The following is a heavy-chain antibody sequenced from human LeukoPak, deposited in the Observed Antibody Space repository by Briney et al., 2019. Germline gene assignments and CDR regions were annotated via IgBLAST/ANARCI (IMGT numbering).Heavy chain of an antibody. Sequence: PSETLSLTCTVSGGSISSYYWSWIRQPPGKGLEWIGYIYYSGSTNYNPPLKSRVTISVDTSKNQFSLKLNSVTAADTAVYYCARHKYSSSWYRFDPWGQGTLVTVSS. V-gene: IGHV4-59*08. J-gene: IGHJ5*02. CDR3: ARHKYSSSWYRFDP. D-gene: IGHD6-13*01. CDR1: GGSISSYY. CDR2: IYYSGST.